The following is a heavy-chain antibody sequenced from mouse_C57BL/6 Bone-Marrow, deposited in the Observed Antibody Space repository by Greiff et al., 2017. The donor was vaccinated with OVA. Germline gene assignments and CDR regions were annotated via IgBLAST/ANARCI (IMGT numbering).Heavy chain of an antibody. D-gene: IGHD1-1*01. J-gene: IGHJ1*03. CDR2: IYPGSGST. CDR3: ARPLRGVFDV. V-gene: IGHV1-55*01. CDR1: GYTFTSYW. Sequence: VQLQQPGAELVKPGASVQMSCKASGYTFTSYWITWVKQRPGQGLEWIGDIYPGSGSTNYNEKFKSKATLTVDTSSSTAYMQLSSLTSEDAAVYYCARPLRGVFDVWGTGTTVTVSS.